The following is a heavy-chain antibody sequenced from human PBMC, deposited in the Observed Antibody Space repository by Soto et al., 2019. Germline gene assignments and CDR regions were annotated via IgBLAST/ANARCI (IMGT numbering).Heavy chain of an antibody. CDR1: GFSLTTTGVG. D-gene: IGHD1-26*01. V-gene: IGHV2-5*02. CDR2: IYWDDDS. Sequence: QITLKESGPTLVKPTQTLALTCTFSGFSLTTTGVGVGWIRQPPGKALEWLALIYWDDDSRYTPSLKSRLTIIKDSTKNQVVLIMTYMDPVDSATYYCAQRLGQSGSEWDSGAYDFWGQGTMVTVSS. CDR3: AQRLGQSGSEWDSGAYDF. J-gene: IGHJ3*01.